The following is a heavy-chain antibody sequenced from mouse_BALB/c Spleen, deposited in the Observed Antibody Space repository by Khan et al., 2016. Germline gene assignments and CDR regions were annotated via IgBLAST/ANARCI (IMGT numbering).Heavy chain of an antibody. CDR2: ISYSGST. V-gene: IGHV3-2*02. CDR3: ARFCFGSTYWYCAV. Sequence: EVQLQESGPGLVKPSQSLSLTCTVTGYSITSDYAWNWIRQFPGNKLEWMGYISYSGSTSYNPSLKSRISITRDTSKNQFFLQLTSVTTEDTATSVCARFCFGSTYWYCAVRSAWTTVAVSS. J-gene: IGHJ1*01. CDR1: GYSITSDYA. D-gene: IGHD1-1*01.